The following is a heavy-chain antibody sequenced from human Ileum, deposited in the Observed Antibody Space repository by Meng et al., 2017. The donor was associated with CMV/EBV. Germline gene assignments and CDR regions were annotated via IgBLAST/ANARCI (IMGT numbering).Heavy chain of an antibody. J-gene: IGHJ4*02. CDR2: IRSKSNSYAT. V-gene: IGHV3-73*02. CDR3: TLYGDYFC. Sequence: GQVVESGGGLVQPGGSLQLSCAASGFIFSDSTMHWVRQASGKGLEWVGRIRSKSNSYATAYAAAVKGRFTISRDDSKNTAYLQMNSLQIEDTAVYYCTLYGDYFCWGQGTLVTVSS. CDR1: GFIFSDST. D-gene: IGHD4-17*01.